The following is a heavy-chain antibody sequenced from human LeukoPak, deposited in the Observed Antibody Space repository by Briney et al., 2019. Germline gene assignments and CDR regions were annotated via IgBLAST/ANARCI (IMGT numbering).Heavy chain of an antibody. Sequence: KSSETLSLTCTVSDDSITIYYWSWIRQPPGKGLEWIGYIYYSGSTNYNPSLKSRVTISVDTSKNQFSLKLSSVTAADTAVYYCARVAEGYCSSTSCYDSHYYYYMDVWGKGTTVTVSS. CDR3: ARVAEGYCSSTSCYDSHYYYYMDV. D-gene: IGHD2-2*01. J-gene: IGHJ6*03. V-gene: IGHV4-59*01. CDR2: IYYSGST. CDR1: DDSITIYY.